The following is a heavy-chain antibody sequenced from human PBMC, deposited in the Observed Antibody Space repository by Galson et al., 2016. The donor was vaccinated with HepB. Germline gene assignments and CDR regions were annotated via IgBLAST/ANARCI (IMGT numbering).Heavy chain of an antibody. CDR3: ARFTRYQYNSSGYVWFDP. Sequence: SLRLSCAASGFSFSSYAMHWVRQAPGKGLEWVAVISYDANQKYYADSVQGRFTISRDNSKNTLFLQMNSLRAEDTAVYYCARFTRYQYNSSGYVWFDPWGQGTRVTVSS. CDR1: GFSFSSYA. D-gene: IGHD6-25*01. CDR2: ISYDANQK. J-gene: IGHJ5*02. V-gene: IGHV3-30-3*01.